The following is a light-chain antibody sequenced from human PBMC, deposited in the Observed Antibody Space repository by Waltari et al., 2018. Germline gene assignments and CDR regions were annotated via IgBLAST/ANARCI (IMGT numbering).Light chain of an antibody. CDR3: SHYENLPYT. CDR1: QDIINY. CDR2: DAS. Sequence: DIQMTQSPSSLSASIGDRVTITCQASQDIINYLNLYQQTPGKAPKLLIYDASNLATVVPSRCSVGGSVTDFSLTITSLHPEDIATYFCSHYENLPYTFGQGTKLEIK. J-gene: IGKJ2*01. V-gene: IGKV1-33*01.